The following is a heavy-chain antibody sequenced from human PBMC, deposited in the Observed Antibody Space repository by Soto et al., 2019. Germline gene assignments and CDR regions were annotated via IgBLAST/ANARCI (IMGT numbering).Heavy chain of an antibody. Sequence: SGPTLVNPTQTLTLTCSFSGFSLTTSGMCVGWIRQPPGKALEWLALIDWDDGKFYSPSLKTRLTISKGTSKNQVVLTMTNMDPVDTATYFCARITQGDYFWFDPWGPGTLVTVSS. D-gene: IGHD4-17*01. CDR1: GFSLTTSGMC. V-gene: IGHV2-70*01. J-gene: IGHJ5*02. CDR2: IDWDDGK. CDR3: ARITQGDYFWFDP.